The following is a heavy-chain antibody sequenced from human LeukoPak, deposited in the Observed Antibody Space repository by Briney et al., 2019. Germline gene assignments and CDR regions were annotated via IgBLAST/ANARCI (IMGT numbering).Heavy chain of an antibody. D-gene: IGHD5-12*01. Sequence: PGGSLRLSCAASGFTFSAYAMTWVRQAPGEGLERVSTISGSGSRTFYADSVKGRFTISRDNSKNTLYLQVNSLRAEDTAVYYCAKGLTDIVTTPTNYFDFWGQGTLVTVSS. V-gene: IGHV3-23*01. J-gene: IGHJ4*02. CDR2: ISGSGSRT. CDR3: AKGLTDIVTTPTNYFDF. CDR1: GFTFSAYA.